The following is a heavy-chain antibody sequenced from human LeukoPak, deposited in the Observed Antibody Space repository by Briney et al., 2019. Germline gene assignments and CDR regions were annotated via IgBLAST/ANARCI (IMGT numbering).Heavy chain of an antibody. CDR1: GFNFDRYT. CDR3: AKELDTMFFDY. V-gene: IGHV3-43*01. Sequence: HPGGSLRLSCATSGFNFDRYTIHWVRQAPGKGPEWVSLAGWAGGTTFYSDSVRGRFTISRDSGRKSVYLQMNSLTTDDTAFYFCAKELDTMFFDYWGQGALVTVSS. J-gene: IGHJ4*02. CDR2: AGWAGGTT. D-gene: IGHD3-10*02.